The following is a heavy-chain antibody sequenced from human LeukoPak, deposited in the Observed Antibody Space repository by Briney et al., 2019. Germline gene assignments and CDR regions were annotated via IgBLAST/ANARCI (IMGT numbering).Heavy chain of an antibody. CDR1: GFTFSSYA. Sequence: GGSLRLSCAASGFTFSSYAMSWVRQAPGKGLEWVSGIYSGGSTYYADSVKGRFTISRDNSKNTLYLQMNSLRAEDTAIYYCATYRQVLLPFESWGQGTLVTVSS. D-gene: IGHD2-8*02. V-gene: IGHV3-23*03. CDR3: ATYRQVLLPFES. J-gene: IGHJ4*02. CDR2: IYSGGST.